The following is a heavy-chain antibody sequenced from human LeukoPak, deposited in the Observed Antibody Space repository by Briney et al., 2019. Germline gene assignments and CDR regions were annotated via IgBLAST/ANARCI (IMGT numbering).Heavy chain of an antibody. D-gene: IGHD5-18*01. Sequence: GGSLRLSCAASGFIFSSYAMHWVRQAPGKGPEWVAIIWYDGSNKYYAESVEGRFTISRDNSKNTLYLLMNSLRAEDTAVYSCARGLGYSYGYGIDYWGQGTLVIASS. CDR3: ARGLGYSYGYGIDY. CDR2: IWYDGSNK. V-gene: IGHV3-33*01. CDR1: GFIFSSYA. J-gene: IGHJ4*02.